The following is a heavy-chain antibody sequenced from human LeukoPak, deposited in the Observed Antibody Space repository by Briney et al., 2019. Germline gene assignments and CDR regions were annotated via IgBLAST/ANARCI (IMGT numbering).Heavy chain of an antibody. J-gene: IGHJ4*02. Sequence: GGSLRLSCAASGFTFNTYAMSWVRQAPGKGLEWVSSISGSGDITYYVDSVKGRFTISRDESKNTLYLQMNSLRAEDTAVYYCAKHDCSSTRCYTSDYWGQGTLVTVSS. CDR3: AKHDCSSTRCYTSDY. V-gene: IGHV3-23*01. CDR2: ISGSGDIT. D-gene: IGHD2-2*02. CDR1: GFTFNTYA.